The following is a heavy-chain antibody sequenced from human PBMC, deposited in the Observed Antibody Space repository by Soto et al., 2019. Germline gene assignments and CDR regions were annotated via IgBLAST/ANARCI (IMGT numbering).Heavy chain of an antibody. V-gene: IGHV1-69*13. J-gene: IGHJ5*02. D-gene: IGHD6-6*01. Sequence: SVKVSCKASGGTFSSYAISWVRQAPGQGLEWMGGIIPIFGTANYAQKFQGRVTITADESTSTAYMELSSLRSEDTAAYYCARDQDSSSSNWFDPWGQGTLVTVSS. CDR2: IIPIFGTA. CDR1: GGTFSSYA. CDR3: ARDQDSSSSNWFDP.